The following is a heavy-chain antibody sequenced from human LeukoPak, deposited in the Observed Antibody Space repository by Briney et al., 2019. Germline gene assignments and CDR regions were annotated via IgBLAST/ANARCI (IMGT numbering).Heavy chain of an antibody. CDR2: ISSSSSYI. V-gene: IGHV3-21*01. CDR1: GFTFSSYS. CDR3: ARVPAAIDY. D-gene: IGHD2-2*01. J-gene: IGHJ4*02. Sequence: KSGGSLRLSCAASGFTFSSYSMSWVRQAPGKGLEWVSSISSSSSYIYYADSVKGRFTISRDNAKNSLYLQMNSLRAEDTAVYYCARVPAAIDYWGQGTLVTVSS.